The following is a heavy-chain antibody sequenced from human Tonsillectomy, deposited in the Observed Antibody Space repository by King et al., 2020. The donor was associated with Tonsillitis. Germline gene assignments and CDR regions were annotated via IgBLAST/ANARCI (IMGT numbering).Heavy chain of an antibody. Sequence: VQLVESGGGLVQPGGSLRLSCAASGFTFSNFAMSWVRQAPGKGLEWVSTISGSAYSTYYADSVKGRFTISRDNSMHMLYLQLNSLRAEDTAVYYCAKMGDGSGSFYKFFDYWGQGTLVTVSS. CDR2: ISGSAYST. J-gene: IGHJ4*02. CDR1: GFTFSNFA. CDR3: AKMGDGSGSFYKFFDY. D-gene: IGHD3-10*01. V-gene: IGHV3-23*04.